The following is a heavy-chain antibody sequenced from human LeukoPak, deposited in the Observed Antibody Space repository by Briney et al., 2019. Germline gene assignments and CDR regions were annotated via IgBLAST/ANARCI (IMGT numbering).Heavy chain of an antibody. Sequence: PSETLSLTCAVYIDSFSNYHWNWIRQTPAKGMEWIGEVNESGGTNISPSLRSRVILSVDTSKNQFSLKLSSVTAADTAVYYCARAAGEGYDIFHNWGQGTLVTVSS. V-gene: IGHV4-34*01. CDR2: VNESGGT. J-gene: IGHJ4*02. CDR1: IDSFSNYH. D-gene: IGHD3-9*01. CDR3: ARAAGEGYDIFHN.